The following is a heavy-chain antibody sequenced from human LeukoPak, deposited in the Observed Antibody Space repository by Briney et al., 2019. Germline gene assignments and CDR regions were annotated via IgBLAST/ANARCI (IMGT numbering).Heavy chain of an antibody. CDR2: ISGSGGST. D-gene: IGHD1-14*01. CDR1: GFTFSSYA. Sequence: GGSLRLSCAASGFTFSSYAMSWVRQAPGKGLEWVSAISGSGGSTYYADSVKGRFTISRDNSKNTLYPQMNSLRAEDTAVYYCAKVITGPNWFDPWGQGTLVTVSS. J-gene: IGHJ5*02. CDR3: AKVITGPNWFDP. V-gene: IGHV3-23*01.